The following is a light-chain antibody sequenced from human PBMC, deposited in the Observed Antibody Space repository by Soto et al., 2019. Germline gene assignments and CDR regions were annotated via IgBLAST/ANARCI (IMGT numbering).Light chain of an antibody. V-gene: IGKV1-39*01. CDR3: RQSYSTPIS. CDR2: TAS. J-gene: IGKJ5*01. CDR1: QSISSH. Sequence: DIRMTQSPSSLSASVGDTVTITCRASQSISSHLNWYQQKPGKAPNLLMYTASNLQSGVPSRFSGSGSGTDFTLTISSLQPEDFATYYCRQSYSTPISFGQGTRLEI.